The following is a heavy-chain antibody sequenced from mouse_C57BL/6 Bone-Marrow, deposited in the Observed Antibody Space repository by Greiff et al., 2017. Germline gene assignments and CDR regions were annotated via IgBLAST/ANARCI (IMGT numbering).Heavy chain of an antibody. J-gene: IGHJ1*03. D-gene: IGHD1-1*01. CDR2: IYPRDGST. CDR1: GYTFTSYD. CDR3: ARLEFDGSSGDWYFDV. V-gene: IGHV1-85*01. Sequence: VQLQQSGPELVKPGASVKLSCKASGYTFTSYDINWVKQRPGQGLALIGWIYPRDGSTKYNEKFKGKATLTVDTSSSTAYMELHSLTSEDSAVYFCARLEFDGSSGDWYFDVWGTGTTVTVSS.